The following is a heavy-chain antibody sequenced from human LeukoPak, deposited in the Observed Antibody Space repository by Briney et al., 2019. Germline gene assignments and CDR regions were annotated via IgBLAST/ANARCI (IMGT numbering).Heavy chain of an antibody. V-gene: IGHV3-72*01. CDR2: IRNKANTYIT. D-gene: IGHD3-10*01. J-gene: IGHJ5*01. CDR3: ARVVDGDFDWFDY. Sequence: GGSLRLSCAASGFTFSDLYMDWVRQAPGKGLEWVGRIRNKANTYITKYAASVKGRFTISRGDSKNSLFLQMNSLKAEDTAVYFCARVVDGDFDWFDYWGQGTLVTVSS. CDR1: GFTFSDLY.